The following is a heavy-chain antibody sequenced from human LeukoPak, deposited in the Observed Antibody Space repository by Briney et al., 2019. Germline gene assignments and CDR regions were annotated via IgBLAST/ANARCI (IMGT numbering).Heavy chain of an antibody. Sequence: ASVKVSCKVSGYTLTELSMHWVRQAPGKGLEWMGGFDPEDGETIYAQKFQGRVTMTEDTSTDTAYMELSSLRSEDTAVYYCATKYSSVWYFGYWGQGTLVTVSS. CDR2: FDPEDGET. CDR1: GYTLTELS. CDR3: ATKYSSVWYFGY. V-gene: IGHV1-24*01. J-gene: IGHJ4*02. D-gene: IGHD6-19*01.